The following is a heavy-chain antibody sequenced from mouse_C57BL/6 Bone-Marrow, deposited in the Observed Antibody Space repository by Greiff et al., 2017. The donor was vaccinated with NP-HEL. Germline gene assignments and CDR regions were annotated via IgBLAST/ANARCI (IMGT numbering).Heavy chain of an antibody. V-gene: IGHV7-3*01. Sequence: EVKLQESGGGLVQPGGSLSLSCAASGFTFTDYYMSWVRQPPGKALEWLGFIRNKANGYTTEYSASVKGRFTISRDNSQSILYLQMNALRAEDSATYYCARSIYYDSADDPFYAMDYWDQGTSVTVSS. CDR3: ARSIYYDSADDPFYAMDY. CDR1: GFTFTDYY. D-gene: IGHD2-4*01. J-gene: IGHJ4*01. CDR2: IRNKANGYTT.